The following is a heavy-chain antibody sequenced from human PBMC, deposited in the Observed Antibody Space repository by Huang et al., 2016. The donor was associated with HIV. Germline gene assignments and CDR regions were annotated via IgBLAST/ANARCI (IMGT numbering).Heavy chain of an antibody. D-gene: IGHD3-22*01. CDR1: GYTFTNYG. CDR3: ARDFYDSNAYLIDY. J-gene: IGHJ4*02. CDR2: ISGYDGDT. Sequence: QVQLVQSGAEVKKPGASVKVSCKASGYTFTNYGFSWVRQAPGQGLAWLGWISGYDGDTIYAQKLQGRVTMTTDISTSTAYMELTSLRSDDTAVYYCARDFYDSNAYLIDYWGQGTLVIVSS. V-gene: IGHV1-18*01.